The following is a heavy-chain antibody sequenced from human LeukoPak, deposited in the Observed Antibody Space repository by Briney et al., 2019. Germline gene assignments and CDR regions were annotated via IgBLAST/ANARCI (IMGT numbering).Heavy chain of an antibody. V-gene: IGHV1-2*06. D-gene: IGHD3-10*01. CDR1: GYTFTGYY. J-gene: IGHJ5*02. CDR3: AREPMVRDFNWFDP. CDR2: INPNTGGT. Sequence: GASVKVSCKASGYTFTGYYIHWVRQAPGQGLEWMGRINPNTGGTNYAQKFQGRVTMTRDTSTSTAYMELSRLTSDDTAVYYCAREPMVRDFNWFDPWGQGTLVTVSS.